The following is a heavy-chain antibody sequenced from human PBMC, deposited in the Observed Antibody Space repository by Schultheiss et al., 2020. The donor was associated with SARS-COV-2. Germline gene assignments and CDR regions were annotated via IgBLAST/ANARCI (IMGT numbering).Heavy chain of an antibody. D-gene: IGHD2-21*02. V-gene: IGHV3-30*07. J-gene: IGHJ4*02. CDR1: GFTFSSYA. CDR3: ARDTGSYCGGDCYTAPDY. Sequence: GGSLRLSCAASGFTFSSYAMHWVRQAPGKGLEWVAVISYDGSNKYYADSVKGRFTISRDNSKNTLYLQMNSLRAEDTAMYYCARDTGSYCGGDCYTAPDYWGQGTLVTVSS. CDR2: ISYDGSNK.